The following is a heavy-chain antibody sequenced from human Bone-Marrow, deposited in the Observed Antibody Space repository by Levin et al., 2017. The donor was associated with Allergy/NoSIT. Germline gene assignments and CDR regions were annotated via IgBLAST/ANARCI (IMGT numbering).Heavy chain of an antibody. V-gene: IGHV3-23*01. Sequence: GGSLRLSCAASGFTFSSYAMSWVRQAPGKGLEWVSAISGSGGSTYYADSVKGRFTISRDNSKNTLYLQMNSLRAEDTAVYYCAKDRGIGIAARGRFDYWGQGTLVTVSS. CDR1: GFTFSSYA. CDR3: AKDRGIGIAARGRFDY. J-gene: IGHJ4*02. CDR2: ISGSGGST. D-gene: IGHD6-6*01.